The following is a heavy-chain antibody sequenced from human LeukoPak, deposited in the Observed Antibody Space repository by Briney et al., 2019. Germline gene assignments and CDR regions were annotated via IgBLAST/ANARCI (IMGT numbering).Heavy chain of an antibody. Sequence: PSETLSLTCTVSGGSISSYYWSWIRQPPGKGLEWIGYIYHSGSTNYNPSLKSRVTISVDTSKNQFSLKLSSVTAADTAVYYCARVNRRWLQVRRYYFDYWGQGTLVTVSS. J-gene: IGHJ4*02. V-gene: IGHV4-59*01. CDR1: GGSISSYY. D-gene: IGHD5-24*01. CDR3: ARVNRRWLQVRRYYFDY. CDR2: IYHSGST.